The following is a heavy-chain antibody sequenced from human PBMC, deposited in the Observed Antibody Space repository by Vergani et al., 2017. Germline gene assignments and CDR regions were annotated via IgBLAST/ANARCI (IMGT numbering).Heavy chain of an antibody. J-gene: IGHJ4*02. D-gene: IGHD3-10*01. CDR3: ARDGATMVRGVITVSDY. V-gene: IGHV3-48*04. Sequence: EVQLVESGGGLVQPGGSLRLSCAASGFTFSSYSMNWVRQAPGKGLEWVSYISSSISTIYYADSVKGRFTISRDNAKNSLYLQMNSLRAEDTAVYYCARDGATMVRGVITVSDYWGQGTLVTVSS. CDR1: GFTFSSYS. CDR2: ISSSISTI.